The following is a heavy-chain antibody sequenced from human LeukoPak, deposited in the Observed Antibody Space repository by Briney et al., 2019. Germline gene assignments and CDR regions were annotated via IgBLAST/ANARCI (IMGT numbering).Heavy chain of an antibody. CDR2: MNPNSGNT. CDR3: ARRSTREWDPFDY. CDR1: GYTFTGYY. V-gene: IGHV1-8*02. Sequence: ASVKVSCKASGYTFTGYYMHWVRQATGQGLGWMGWMNPNSGNTGYAQKFQGRVTMTRNTSISTAYMELSSLRSEDTAVYYCARRSTREWDPFDYWGQGTLVTVSS. D-gene: IGHD1-26*01. J-gene: IGHJ4*02.